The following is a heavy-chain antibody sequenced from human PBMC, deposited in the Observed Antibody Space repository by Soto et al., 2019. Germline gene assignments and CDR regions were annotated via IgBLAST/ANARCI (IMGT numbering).Heavy chain of an antibody. Sequence: EVQLVESGGGLVKPGGSLRLSCAASGFTFSSYSMNWVRQAPGKGLEWVSSISSSSSYIYYADSVKGRFTISRDNAKNSLYLQMNSLRAEDTAVYYCARDPGIAAAGLYYYGMDVWGQGTMVTVSS. CDR2: ISSSSSYI. CDR3: ARDPGIAAAGLYYYGMDV. CDR1: GFTFSSYS. D-gene: IGHD6-13*01. V-gene: IGHV3-21*01. J-gene: IGHJ6*02.